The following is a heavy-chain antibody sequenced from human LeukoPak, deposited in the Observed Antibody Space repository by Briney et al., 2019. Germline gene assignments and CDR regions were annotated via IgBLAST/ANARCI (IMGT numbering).Heavy chain of an antibody. CDR3: AYGSGSPYYFDY. Sequence: DSVEVSCKASGYTFTGYYMHWVRQAPGQGLEWMGRINPNSGGTNYAQKFQGRVTMTRDTSISTAYMELSRLRSDDTAVYYCAYGSGSPYYFDYWGQGTLVTVSS. D-gene: IGHD3-10*01. CDR1: GYTFTGYY. J-gene: IGHJ4*02. CDR2: INPNSGGT. V-gene: IGHV1-2*06.